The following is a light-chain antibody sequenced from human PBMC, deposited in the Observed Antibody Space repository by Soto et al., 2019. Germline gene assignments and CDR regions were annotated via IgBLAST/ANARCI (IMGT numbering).Light chain of an antibody. Sequence: IKVNINRSAVRAAMKDSGTIPCRASQNSGRWLAWYQQKPGKAPKLLIYAASSLQSGVPSRFSGSGSETDFTLAISSLKPEDFATYYIKQTSSLLVTFGGGAKVDIK. J-gene: IGKJ4*01. CDR2: AAS. V-gene: IGKV1-12*01. CDR1: QNSGRW. CDR3: KQTSSLLVT.